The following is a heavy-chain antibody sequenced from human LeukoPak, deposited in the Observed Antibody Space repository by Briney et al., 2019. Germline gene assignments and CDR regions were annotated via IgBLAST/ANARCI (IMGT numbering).Heavy chain of an antibody. V-gene: IGHV4-34*01. D-gene: IGHD3-10*01. J-gene: IGHJ6*02. CDR1: GGSFSGYY. CDR3: ARGLSLWFGKLSSTFHYYYYYGMDV. CDR2: INHSGST. Sequence: PSETLSLTCAVYGGSFSGYYWSWIRQPPGKGLEWIGEINHSGSTNYNPSLKSRVTISVDTSKNQFSLKLSSVTAADTAVYYCARGLSLWFGKLSSTFHYYYYYGMDVWGQGTTVTVSS.